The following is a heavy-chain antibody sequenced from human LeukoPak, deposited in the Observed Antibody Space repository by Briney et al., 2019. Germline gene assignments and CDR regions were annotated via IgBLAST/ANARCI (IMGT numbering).Heavy chain of an antibody. D-gene: IGHD3-10*01. V-gene: IGHV1-2*02. Sequence: ASVKVSCKASGYTFTGYYMHWVRQAPGQGLEWMGWINPNSGGTNYAQKFQGRVTMTRDTSISTAYMELSRLRSDDTAVYYCARDLRGWFGEFYYWGQGTLVTVSS. CDR1: GYTFTGYY. J-gene: IGHJ4*02. CDR2: INPNSGGT. CDR3: ARDLRGWFGEFYY.